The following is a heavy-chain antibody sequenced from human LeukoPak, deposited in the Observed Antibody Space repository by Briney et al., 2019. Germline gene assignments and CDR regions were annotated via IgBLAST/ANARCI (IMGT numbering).Heavy chain of an antibody. CDR3: ARGGGIVVVPAAIRPYRYNWFDP. J-gene: IGHJ5*02. Sequence: PSETLSLTCAVYGGSFGGYYWSWIRQPPGKGLEWIGEINHSGSTNYNPSLKSRVTISVDTSKNQFSLKLSSVTAADTAVYYCARGGGIVVVPAAIRPYRYNWFDPWGQGTLVTVSS. CDR1: GGSFGGYY. D-gene: IGHD2-2*01. CDR2: INHSGST. V-gene: IGHV4-34*01.